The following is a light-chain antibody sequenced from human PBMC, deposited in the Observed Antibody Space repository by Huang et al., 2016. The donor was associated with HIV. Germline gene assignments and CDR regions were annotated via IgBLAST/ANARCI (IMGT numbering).Light chain of an antibody. J-gene: IGKJ2*01. V-gene: IGKV3-11*01. Sequence: EIVLTQSRVTLSLSPGERATLSCRASLSLNNYLGWYQQKPDQPPKLVIDETSNRATGIPPRFSGSGSGTDFTLTISSLEPEDFAVYYCHHRSGWPRTFGQGTKLEI. CDR3: HHRSGWPRT. CDR2: ETS. CDR1: LSLNNY.